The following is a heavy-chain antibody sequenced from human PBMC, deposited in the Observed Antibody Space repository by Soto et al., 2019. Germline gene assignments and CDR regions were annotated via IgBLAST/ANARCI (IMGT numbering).Heavy chain of an antibody. CDR3: ASSEDHYDSSGPPWYYGMDV. CDR1: GYTFTGYY. V-gene: IGHV1-2*02. D-gene: IGHD3-22*01. Sequence: ASVKVSCKASGYTFTGYYMHWVRQAPGQGLEGMGWINPNSGGTNYAQKFQGRVTMTRDTSISTAYMELSRLRSDDTAVYYCASSEDHYDSSGPPWYYGMDVWGQGTTVTVSS. J-gene: IGHJ6*02. CDR2: INPNSGGT.